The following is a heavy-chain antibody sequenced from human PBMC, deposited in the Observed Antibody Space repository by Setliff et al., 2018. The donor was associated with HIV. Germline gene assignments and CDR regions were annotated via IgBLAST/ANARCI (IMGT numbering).Heavy chain of an antibody. CDR3: ARDAGGSGSRADYYLMDV. J-gene: IGHJ6*03. CDR1: GGSFTSRSYY. Sequence: SETLSLTCTVSGGSFTSRSYYWCWLRQPPGKGLEWIGSIFYSGITYYNPSLKSRVTIAVDTSKKQFSLNLSSVTAADSAGYYCARDAGGSGSRADYYLMDVWGKGTTVTVSS. CDR2: IFYSGIT. D-gene: IGHD3-22*01. V-gene: IGHV4-39*07.